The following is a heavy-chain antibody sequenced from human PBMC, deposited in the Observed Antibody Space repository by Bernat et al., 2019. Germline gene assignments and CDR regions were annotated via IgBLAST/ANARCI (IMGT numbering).Heavy chain of an antibody. D-gene: IGHD2-15*01. CDR2: IYYSGST. V-gene: IGHV4-31*03. Sequence: QVQLQESGPGLVKPSQTLSLTCTVSGGSISSGGYYWSWIRQHPGKGLEWIGYIYYSGSTYYNPSLKSRVTISVDTSKNQFSLKLSSVTAAETAVYYCAREIGVVAAPSHVGEYGMDVWGQGTTVTVSS. CDR1: GGSISSGGYY. J-gene: IGHJ6*02. CDR3: AREIGVVAAPSHVGEYGMDV.